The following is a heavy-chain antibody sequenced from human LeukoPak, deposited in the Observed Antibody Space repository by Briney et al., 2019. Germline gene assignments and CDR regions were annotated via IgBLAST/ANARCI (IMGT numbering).Heavy chain of an antibody. V-gene: IGHV4-30-2*01. CDR1: GGSISSGGYS. J-gene: IGHJ3*02. Sequence: SQTLSLTCAVSGGSISSGGYSWSWIRQPPGKGLEWIGYIYHSGSTYYNPSLKSRVTISVDGSKNQFSLKLSSVTAADTAVYYCAREVTTGAFDIWGQGTMVTVSS. D-gene: IGHD2-21*02. CDR3: AREVTTGAFDI. CDR2: IYHSGST.